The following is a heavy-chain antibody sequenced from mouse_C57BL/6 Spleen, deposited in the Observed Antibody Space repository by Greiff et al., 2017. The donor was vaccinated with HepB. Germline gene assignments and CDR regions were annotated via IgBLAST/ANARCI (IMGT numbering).Heavy chain of an antibody. CDR3: AREDYDGYYFDY. D-gene: IGHD2-4*01. CDR1: GYSITSGYY. Sequence: EVQLQESGPGLVKPSQSLSLTCSVTGYSITSGYYWNWIRQFPGNKLEWMGYISYDGSNNYNPSLKNRISITRDTSKNQFFLKLNSVTTEDTATYYCAREDYDGYYFDYWGQGTTLPVSS. CDR2: ISYDGSN. J-gene: IGHJ2*01. V-gene: IGHV3-6*01.